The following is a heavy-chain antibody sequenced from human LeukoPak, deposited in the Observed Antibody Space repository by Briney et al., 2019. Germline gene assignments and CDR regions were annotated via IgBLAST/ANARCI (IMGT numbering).Heavy chain of an antibody. CDR2: IYYSGST. V-gene: IGHV4-59*01. D-gene: IGHD5-12*01. J-gene: IGHJ6*03. CDR1: GGSISSYC. CDR3: ARRLRGYSGYDYYYYMDV. Sequence: SETLSLTCTVSGGSISSYCWSWIRQPPGKGLEWIGYIYYSGSTNYNPSLKSRVTISVDTSKNQFSLKLSSVTAADTAVYYCARRLRGYSGYDYYYYMDVWGKGTTVTVSS.